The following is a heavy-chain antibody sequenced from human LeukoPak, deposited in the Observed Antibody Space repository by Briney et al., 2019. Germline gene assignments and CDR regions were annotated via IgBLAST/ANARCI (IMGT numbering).Heavy chain of an antibody. CDR2: IYYSGST. J-gene: IGHJ4*02. Sequence: SETLSLTCTVSGGSISSYYWSWIRQPPGKGLEWIGYIYYSGSTNYSPSLKSRVTISVDTSKKQFSLKLSSVAAADTAVYYCASGLLWFLDYWGQGTLVTVSS. D-gene: IGHD3-10*01. CDR3: ASGLLWFLDY. CDR1: GGSISSYY. V-gene: IGHV4-59*12.